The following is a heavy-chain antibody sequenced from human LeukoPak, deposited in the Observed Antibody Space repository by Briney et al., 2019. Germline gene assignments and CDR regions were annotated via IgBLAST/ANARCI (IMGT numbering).Heavy chain of an antibody. J-gene: IGHJ4*02. CDR1: GGSISSGGYS. V-gene: IGHV4-30-4*07. Sequence: SETLSLTCAVSGGSISSGGYSWSWIRQPPGKGLEWIGRIYSSGTTNYNLSLKSRVTMSVDTSKNQFSLSLTSVTAADTAVYYCAREARGGSTFFDNWGQGTLVTVSS. CDR3: AREARGGSTFFDN. D-gene: IGHD1-26*01. CDR2: IYSSGTT.